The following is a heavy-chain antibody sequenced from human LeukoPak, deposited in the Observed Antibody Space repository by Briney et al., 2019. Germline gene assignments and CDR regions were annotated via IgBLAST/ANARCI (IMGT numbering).Heavy chain of an antibody. CDR2: IYHSGST. CDR3: ARHLGQWLVRRWFDP. V-gene: IGHV4-38-2*02. D-gene: IGHD6-19*01. Sequence: PSETLSLTCTVSGYSISSGYYWGWIRQPPGKGLEWIGSIYHSGSTYYNPSLKSRVTISVDTSKNQFSLKLTSVTAADAAVYYCARHLGQWLVRRWFDPWGQGTLVTVSS. CDR1: GYSISSGYY. J-gene: IGHJ5*02.